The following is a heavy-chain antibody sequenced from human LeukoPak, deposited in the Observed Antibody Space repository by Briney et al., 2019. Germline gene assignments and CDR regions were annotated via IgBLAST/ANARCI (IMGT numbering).Heavy chain of an antibody. J-gene: IGHJ1*01. CDR3: VKEIYGDSTGGRFQH. D-gene: IGHD4-17*01. Sequence: GGSLRLSCAASGFTFSSYAMSWVRQAPGKGLEWVSAISGNGGYTYYADSVKGRFTISRDNSKNTLYLQMNSLRAEDTAVYYCVKEIYGDSTGGRFQHWGQGTLVTVSS. V-gene: IGHV3-23*01. CDR2: ISGNGGYT. CDR1: GFTFSSYA.